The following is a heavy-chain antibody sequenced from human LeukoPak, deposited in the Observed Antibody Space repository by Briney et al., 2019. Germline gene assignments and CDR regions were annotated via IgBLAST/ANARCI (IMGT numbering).Heavy chain of an antibody. D-gene: IGHD1-26*01. CDR1: GFTFSSYG. Sequence: QPGGSLRLSCAASGFTFSSYGMHWVRQAPGKGLEWVAVISYDGSNKYYADSVKGRFTISRDNSKNTLYLQMNSLRAEDTAVYYCAREPPSWELKNENYGMDVWGQGTTVTVSS. V-gene: IGHV3-30*03. CDR2: ISYDGSNK. J-gene: IGHJ6*02. CDR3: AREPPSWELKNENYGMDV.